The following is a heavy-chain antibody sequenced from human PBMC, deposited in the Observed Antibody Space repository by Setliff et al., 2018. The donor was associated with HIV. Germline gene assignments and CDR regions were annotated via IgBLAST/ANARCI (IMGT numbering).Heavy chain of an antibody. CDR3: AKEASGELDY. Sequence: GGSLRLSCAASGFTFSSHGMHWVRQAPGKGLEWVSKISGSGDNTYYADSAKGRLTISRDNSKDTLFLQMNSLRAGDMAMYYCAKEASGELDYWGQGTLVTVSS. V-gene: IGHV3-NL1*01. CDR2: ISGSGDNT. CDR1: GFTFSSHG. D-gene: IGHD1-26*01. J-gene: IGHJ4*02.